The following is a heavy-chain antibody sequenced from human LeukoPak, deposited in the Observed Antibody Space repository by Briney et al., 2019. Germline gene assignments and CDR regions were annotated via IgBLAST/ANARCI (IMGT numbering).Heavy chain of an antibody. D-gene: IGHD5-12*01. CDR3: ARREGGYPFDY. CDR2: IYNSGST. J-gene: IGHJ4*02. Sequence: SETLSLTCTVSGGSISSYYWSWIRQTPGKGLEWIGYIYNSGSTNYNPSLKSRVTISVDTSKNQLSLKLTSVTAADTAVYYCARREGGYPFDYWGQGTLVTVSS. CDR1: GGSISSYY. V-gene: IGHV4-59*08.